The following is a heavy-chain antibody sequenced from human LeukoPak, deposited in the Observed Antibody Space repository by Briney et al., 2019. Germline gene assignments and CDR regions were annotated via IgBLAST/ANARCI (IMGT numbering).Heavy chain of an antibody. J-gene: IGHJ6*04. V-gene: IGHV3-48*03. CDR1: GFTFSTYE. CDR2: IGSSGSTI. CDR3: AELGITMIGGV. Sequence: GGSLRLSCEASGFTFSTYEMNWVRQTPGKGLEWVSCIGSSGSTIYYADSVKGRFTISRDNGKNSLYLHMNSLRAEDTAVYYCAELGITMIGGVWGKGTTVTISS. D-gene: IGHD3-10*02.